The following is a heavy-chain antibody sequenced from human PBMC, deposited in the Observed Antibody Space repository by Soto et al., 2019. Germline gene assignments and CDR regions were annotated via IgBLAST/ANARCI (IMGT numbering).Heavy chain of an antibody. Sequence: QVQLVESGGGVVQPGRSLRLSCAASGFTFSSYAMHWVRQAPGKGLAWVAVISYDGSNKYYADSVKGRFTISRDNSKNTLYLQMNSLRAEDTAVYYCARNTRGMVRGVVNNWFDPWGQGTLVTVSS. J-gene: IGHJ5*02. CDR2: ISYDGSNK. CDR1: GFTFSSYA. V-gene: IGHV3-30-3*01. CDR3: ARNTRGMVRGVVNNWFDP. D-gene: IGHD3-10*01.